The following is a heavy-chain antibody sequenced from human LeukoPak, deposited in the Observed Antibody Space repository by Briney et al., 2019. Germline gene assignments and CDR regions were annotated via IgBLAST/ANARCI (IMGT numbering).Heavy chain of an antibody. D-gene: IGHD5-18*01. J-gene: IGHJ4*02. CDR3: AKDLYDSYGSRYDY. CDR1: GFTFSSYA. Sequence: GGSLRLSCAASGFTFSSYAMSWVRQAPGKGLEWVSVIYSGGSTYYADSVKGRFTISRDNSKNTLYLQMNSLRAEDTAAYYCAKDLYDSYGSRYDYWGQGTLVTVSS. CDR2: IYSGGST. V-gene: IGHV3-23*03.